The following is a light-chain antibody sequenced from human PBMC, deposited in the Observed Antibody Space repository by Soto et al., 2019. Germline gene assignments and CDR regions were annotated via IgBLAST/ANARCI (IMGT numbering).Light chain of an antibody. CDR1: QSIDRSS. CDR3: QQFGRSPPYT. Sequence: QSPGTLSLSPGERATLFCRASQSIDRSSLAWYQQKPGQAPRLLIYGASTRAAGVPDRFSGSGSGTDFTLTIIRLQLEDCAVYYCQQFGRSPPYTFGQGTNLEIK. CDR2: GAS. V-gene: IGKV3-20*01. J-gene: IGKJ2*01.